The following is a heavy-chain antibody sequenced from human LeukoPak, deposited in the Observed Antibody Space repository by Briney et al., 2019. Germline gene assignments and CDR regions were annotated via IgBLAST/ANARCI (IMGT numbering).Heavy chain of an antibody. J-gene: IGHJ4*02. V-gene: IGHV3-48*04. CDR3: ARAYFYDSSGPGDY. CDR1: GFTFSSYS. CDR2: ISSSSSTI. Sequence: GGSLRLSCAASGFTFSSYSMNWVRQAPGKGLEWVSYISSSSSTIYYADSVKGRFTISRDNAKNSLYLQMNSLRGEDTAVYYCARAYFYDSSGPGDYWGQGTLVTVSS. D-gene: IGHD3-22*01.